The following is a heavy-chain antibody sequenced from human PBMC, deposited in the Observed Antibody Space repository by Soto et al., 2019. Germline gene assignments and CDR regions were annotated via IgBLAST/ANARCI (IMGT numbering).Heavy chain of an antibody. CDR1: GFTFSSYG. J-gene: IGHJ4*02. Sequence: GGSLRLSCAASGFTFSSYGMHWVRQAPGKGLEWVAVISYDGSNKYYADSVKGRFTISRDNSKNTLYLQMNSLRAEDTAVYYCAKGLGSGSSLMNYWGQGTLVTVSS. D-gene: IGHD3-10*01. V-gene: IGHV3-30*18. CDR2: ISYDGSNK. CDR3: AKGLGSGSSLMNY.